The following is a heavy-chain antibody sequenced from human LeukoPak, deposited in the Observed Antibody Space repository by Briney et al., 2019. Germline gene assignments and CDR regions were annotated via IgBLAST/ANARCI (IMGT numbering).Heavy chain of an antibody. CDR1: GYSISGGHY. D-gene: IGHD6-19*01. Sequence: SETLSLTCTVSGYSISGGHYWGWIRQPPGKGLEWIGSIYHSGSTYYNPSLKSRVTISVDTSKNQFSLKLSSVTAADTAVYYCARSLTVAGHFDYWGQGTLVTVSS. J-gene: IGHJ4*02. CDR2: IYHSGST. V-gene: IGHV4-38-2*02. CDR3: ARSLTVAGHFDY.